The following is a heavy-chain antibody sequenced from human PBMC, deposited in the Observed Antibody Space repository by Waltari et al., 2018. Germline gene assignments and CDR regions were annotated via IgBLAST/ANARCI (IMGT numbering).Heavy chain of an antibody. CDR2: ISASNGDT. CDR3: AREHRYYFDTHTLYFDL. J-gene: IGHJ2*01. D-gene: IGHD3-9*01. CDR1: GHTSTAYG. Sequence: QIRLEESGAEVKTPGASVKVSCKAAGHTSTAYGISRGRQAPGEGLEWMGWISASNGDTKYAQKFQDRVTMTTDASTSTVYMELRSLRSDDTAVYYCAREHRYYFDTHTLYFDLWGRGTLVTVSS. V-gene: IGHV1-18*01.